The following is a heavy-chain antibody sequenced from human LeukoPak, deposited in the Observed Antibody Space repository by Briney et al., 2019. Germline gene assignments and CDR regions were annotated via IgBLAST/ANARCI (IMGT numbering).Heavy chain of an antibody. CDR3: ARDLGSYDH. V-gene: IGHV6-1*01. CDR1: GDSVSSNIAA. J-gene: IGHJ4*02. D-gene: IGHD3-10*01. CDR2: TYYRSKWYN. Sequence: QTLSLTCAISGDSVSSNIAAWTWIRQFPSRGLEWLGRTYYRSKWYNEYAVSVKSRININADTSKNQFSLQLNSVTPEDTAVYYCARDLGSYDHWGQGTLLTVSS.